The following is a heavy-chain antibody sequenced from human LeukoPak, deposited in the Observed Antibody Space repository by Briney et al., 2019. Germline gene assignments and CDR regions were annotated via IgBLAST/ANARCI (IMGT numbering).Heavy chain of an antibody. Sequence: GASVKVSCKASGYTFTYRYLHWVRQAPGQALEWMGWITPLNGNTNYAQKFQDRVTITRDRSMSTAYMELSSLRSEDTAMYYCASIRGIDAFDIWGQGTMVTVSS. D-gene: IGHD3-10*01. CDR2: ITPLNGNT. J-gene: IGHJ3*02. CDR3: ASIRGIDAFDI. V-gene: IGHV1-45*02. CDR1: GYTFTYRY.